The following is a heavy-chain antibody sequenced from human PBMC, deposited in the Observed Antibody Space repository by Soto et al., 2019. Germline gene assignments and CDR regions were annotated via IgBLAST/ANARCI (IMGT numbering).Heavy chain of an antibody. V-gene: IGHV4-30-4*01. J-gene: IGHJ4*02. CDR2: IYYSGST. CDR1: GGSISSGDYY. Sequence: SETLSLTCTVSGGSISSGDYYWSWIRQPPGKGLEWIGYIYYSGSTYYNPSLKSRVTISVDTSKNQFSLKLSSVTAAYTAVYYCARLGYSYGYPAETDYWGQGTLVTVSS. D-gene: IGHD5-18*01. CDR3: ARLGYSYGYPAETDY.